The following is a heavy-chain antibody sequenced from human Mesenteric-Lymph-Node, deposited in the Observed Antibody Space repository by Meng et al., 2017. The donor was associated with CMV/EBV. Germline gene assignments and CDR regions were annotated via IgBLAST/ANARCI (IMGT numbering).Heavy chain of an antibody. CDR3: ARVGGSVSSRYWGNWFDP. V-gene: IGHV5-51*01. Sequence: GGSLKIYCKGSGYTFNTYWIGWVRQMPGKGLEWMGIIYPSDSDTRYSPSFQGQVTISVDKSISTAYLQWSSLKASDSAMYYCARVGGSVSSRYWGNWFDPWGQGTLVTVSS. CDR2: IYPSDSDT. J-gene: IGHJ5*02. D-gene: IGHD3-10*01. CDR1: GYTFNTYW.